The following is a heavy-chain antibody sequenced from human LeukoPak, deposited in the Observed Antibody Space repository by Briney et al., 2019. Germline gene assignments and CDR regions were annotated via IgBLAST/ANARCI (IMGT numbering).Heavy chain of an antibody. J-gene: IGHJ3*02. CDR3: ARGIAVAGPKAFDI. CDR1: GGSISSYY. V-gene: IGHV4-59*01. Sequence: SETLSLTCTVSGGSISSYYWSWIRQPPGKGLEWIGYIYYSGSTNYNPSLKSRVTISVDTFKNQFSLKLSSVTAADTAVYYCARGIAVAGPKAFDIWGQGTMVTVSS. D-gene: IGHD6-19*01. CDR2: IYYSGST.